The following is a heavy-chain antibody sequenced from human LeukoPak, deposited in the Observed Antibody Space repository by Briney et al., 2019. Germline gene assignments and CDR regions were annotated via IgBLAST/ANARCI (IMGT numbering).Heavy chain of an antibody. V-gene: IGHV3-53*01. CDR3: ARDGSYARSFDY. Sequence: PGGSLRLSCAASGFTVSVNYMSWVRQAPGKGLEWVAVIYSGGSTDYADSVKGRFTISRDNSKNTVYLQKSSLRAEDTAVYYCARDGSYARSFDYWGQGTLVTVSS. D-gene: IGHD2-2*01. CDR1: GFTVSVNY. CDR2: IYSGGST. J-gene: IGHJ4*02.